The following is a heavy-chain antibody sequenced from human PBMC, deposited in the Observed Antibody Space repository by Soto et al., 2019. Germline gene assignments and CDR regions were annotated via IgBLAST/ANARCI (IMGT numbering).Heavy chain of an antibody. D-gene: IGHD3-10*01. CDR1: GGSISSGGYY. CDR2: IYYSGST. J-gene: IGHJ6*02. CDR3: ARGYYGSGNYYNPTRGMDV. V-gene: IGHV4-31*03. Sequence: QVQLQESGPGLVKPSQTLSLTCTVSGGSISSGGYYWSWIRQHPGKGLEWIGYIYYSGSTYYNPSLKRRVTISVDTSKNQFSLKLSSVTAADTAVYWCARGYYGSGNYYNPTRGMDVWGQGTTVTVSS.